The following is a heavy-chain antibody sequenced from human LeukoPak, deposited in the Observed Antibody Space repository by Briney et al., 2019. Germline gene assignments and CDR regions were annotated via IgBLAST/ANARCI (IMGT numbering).Heavy chain of an antibody. Sequence: GESLKISCKGSGYSFTSYWNGLVRQMPGKGLEWRGIYYPGYSYTRYSPSFQGQVTISADKSISTAYLQWSSLKASDTAIYYCARPGSSGYCPIDYWGQGTLVTVSS. CDR1: GYSFTSYW. J-gene: IGHJ4*02. CDR2: YYPGYSYT. V-gene: IGHV5-51*01. D-gene: IGHD3-22*01. CDR3: ARPGSSGYCPIDY.